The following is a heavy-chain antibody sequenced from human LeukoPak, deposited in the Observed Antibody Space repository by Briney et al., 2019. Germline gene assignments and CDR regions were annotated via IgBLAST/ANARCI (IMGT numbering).Heavy chain of an antibody. CDR1: GFTVSSNY. V-gene: IGHV4-39*07. Sequence: GSLRLSCAASGFTVSSNYMSWVRQAPGKGLEWIGSIYYSGSTYYNPSLRSRVTISVDTSKNQFSLKLSSVTAADTAVYYCAIVVAASGLDYWGQGTLVTVSS. J-gene: IGHJ4*02. CDR3: AIVVAASGLDY. CDR2: IYYSGST. D-gene: IGHD2-15*01.